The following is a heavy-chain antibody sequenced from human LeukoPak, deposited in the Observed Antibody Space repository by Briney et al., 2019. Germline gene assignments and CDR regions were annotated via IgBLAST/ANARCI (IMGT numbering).Heavy chain of an antibody. J-gene: IGHJ4*02. CDR3: ARVLRGGTYYFDY. D-gene: IGHD2-15*01. Sequence: PSETLSLTCTVSGGSISSSSYYWGWIRQPPGKGLEWIGNIFSGTTYYNPSLMSRVTISADTSKNQFSLKMRSVTAADTAVYYCARVLRGGTYYFDYWGQGTLVTVSS. CDR1: GGSISSSSYY. CDR2: IFSGTT. V-gene: IGHV4-39*01.